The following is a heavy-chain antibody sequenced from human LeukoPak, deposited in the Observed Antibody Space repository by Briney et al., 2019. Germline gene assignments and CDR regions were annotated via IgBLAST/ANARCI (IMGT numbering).Heavy chain of an antibody. CDR2: IKGDGSST. CDR3: AKGNYHAMDV. J-gene: IGHJ6*02. CDR1: GFTFSNYW. V-gene: IGHV3-74*01. Sequence: GGSLRLSCAASGFTFSNYWMHWVRQTPGEGLVCVSLIKGDGSSTTYADSVKGRFTISRDNAKNTVYLQMNSLRAEDTAVYYCAKGNYHAMDVWGQGTTVTVSS.